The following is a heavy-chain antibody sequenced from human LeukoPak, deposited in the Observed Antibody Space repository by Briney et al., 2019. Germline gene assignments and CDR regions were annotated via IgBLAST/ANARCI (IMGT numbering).Heavy chain of an antibody. CDR2: IVVGSGNT. Sequence: SVRVSCKASGFTFTSSAMQWVRQARGQRLEWIGWIVVGSGNTNYAQKFQERVTITRDMSTSTAYMELSSLRSVDTAVYYCAAASIWFGELGLNYWGQGTLVTVSS. V-gene: IGHV1-58*02. CDR1: GFTFTSSA. D-gene: IGHD3-10*01. CDR3: AAASIWFGELGLNY. J-gene: IGHJ4*02.